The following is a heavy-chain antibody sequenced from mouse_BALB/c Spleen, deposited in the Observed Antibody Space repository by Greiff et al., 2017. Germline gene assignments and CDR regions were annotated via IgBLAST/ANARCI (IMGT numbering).Heavy chain of an antibody. Sequence: LVQPGASVKISCKASGYSFTGYYMHWVQQSHGTCLAWIGYISCYNGATSYNQTFKGKATFTVDTSSSTAYMQFNSLTSEDSAVYYGARSPGDGNYAMDYWGQGTSVTVAS. J-gene: IGHJ4*01. V-gene: IGHV1S34*01. CDR2: ISCYNGAT. CDR1: GYSFTGYY. D-gene: IGHD2-1*01. CDR3: ARSPGDGNYAMDY.